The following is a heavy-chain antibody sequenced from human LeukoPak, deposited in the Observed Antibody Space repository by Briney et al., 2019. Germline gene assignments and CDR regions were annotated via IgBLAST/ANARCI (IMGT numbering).Heavy chain of an antibody. J-gene: IGHJ4*02. CDR2: IIPIFGTA. D-gene: IGHD6-13*01. CDR3: ARAQQQLVQGAFDY. V-gene: IGHV1-69*06. CDR1: GYTFTSYG. Sequence: GASVKVSCKASGYTFTSYGISWVRQAPGQGLEWMGGIIPIFGTANYAQKFQGRVTITADKSTSTAYMELSSLRSEDTAVYYCARAQQQLVQGAFDYWGQGTLVTVSS.